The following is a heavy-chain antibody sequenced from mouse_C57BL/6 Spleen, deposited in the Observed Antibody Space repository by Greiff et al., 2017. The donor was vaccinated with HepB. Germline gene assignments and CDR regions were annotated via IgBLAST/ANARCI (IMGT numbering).Heavy chain of an antibody. D-gene: IGHD1-1*01. Sequence: VQGVESGPELVKPGASVKISCKASGYAFSSSWMNWVKQRPGKGLEWIGRIYPGDGDTNYNGKFKGKATLTADKSSSTAYMQLSSLTSEDSAVYFCARSDYYGSSYTWFAYWGQGTLVTVSA. CDR1: GYAFSSSW. J-gene: IGHJ3*01. CDR3: ARSDYYGSSYTWFAY. CDR2: IYPGDGDT. V-gene: IGHV1-82*01.